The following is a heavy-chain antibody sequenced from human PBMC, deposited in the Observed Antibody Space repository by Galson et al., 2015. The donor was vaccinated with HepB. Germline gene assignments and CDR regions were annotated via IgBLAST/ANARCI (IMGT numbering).Heavy chain of an antibody. CDR1: GXXXSSYT. V-gene: IGHV1-69*02. CDR3: ARXVAGTRNLDY. J-gene: IGHJ4*02. CDR2: IIPILGIA. Sequence: SVKVSCKASGXXXSSYTISWVRQAPGQGLEWMGRIIPILGIANYAQKFQGRVTITADKSTSTAXXELSXLXXEDTAVYYCARXVAGTRNLDYWXQGTLVTXSS. D-gene: IGHD6-19*01.